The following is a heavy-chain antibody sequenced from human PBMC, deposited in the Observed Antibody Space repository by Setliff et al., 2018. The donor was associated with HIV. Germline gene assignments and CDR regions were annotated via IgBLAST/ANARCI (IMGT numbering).Heavy chain of an antibody. D-gene: IGHD3-9*01. CDR3: ARQRDYGILTGRNDAFDI. Sequence: GESLKISCKGSGYSFSIYWIGWVCQMPGKGLEWMGIIYPGDSDTRYSPSFQGQVTISADKSISTAYLQWSSLKASDTAMYYCARQRDYGILTGRNDAFDIWGQGTMVTVSS. V-gene: IGHV5-51*01. J-gene: IGHJ3*02. CDR2: IYPGDSDT. CDR1: GYSFSIYW.